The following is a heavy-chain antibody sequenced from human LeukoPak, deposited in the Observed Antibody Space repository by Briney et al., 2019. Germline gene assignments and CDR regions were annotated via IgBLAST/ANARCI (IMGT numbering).Heavy chain of an antibody. J-gene: IGHJ4*02. CDR2: ISYKGST. CDR3: AGDSSVWLYVDY. D-gene: IGHD6-19*01. CDR1: GGSIKNYY. Sequence: SEALSLTCTVSGGSIKNYYWSWIRQSPGKGLEWIGYISYKGSTNYNPSLKSRVTLSIDTSKNQFSLKLTSVTAADTAVYYCAGDSSVWLYVDYWGQGTLVTVSS. V-gene: IGHV4-59*01.